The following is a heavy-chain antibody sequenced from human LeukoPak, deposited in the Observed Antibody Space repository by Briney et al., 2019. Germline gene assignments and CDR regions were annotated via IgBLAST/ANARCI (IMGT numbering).Heavy chain of an antibody. V-gene: IGHV1-69*13. CDR1: GTFSSYA. CDR3: ATDPTAADYYYYGMDV. D-gene: IGHD2-2*01. Sequence: ASVKVSCKASGTFSSYAISWVRQAPGQGLEWMGGIIPIFNTANYAQKFQGRVTITADESTSTAYMELSSLRSEDTAVYYCATDPTAADYYYYGMDVWGQGTTVTVFS. J-gene: IGHJ6*02. CDR2: IIPIFNTA.